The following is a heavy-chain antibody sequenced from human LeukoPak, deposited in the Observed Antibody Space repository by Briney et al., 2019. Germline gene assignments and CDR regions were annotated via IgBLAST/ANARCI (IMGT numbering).Heavy chain of an antibody. CDR3: ARVKWGSGWYGGYYFDY. D-gene: IGHD6-19*01. Sequence: PSETLSLTCAVYGGSFSGYYWSWIRQPPGKGLEWIGEINHSGSTNYNPSLKSRVTISVDTSKNQFSLKLSSVTAADTAVYYCARVKWGSGWYGGYYFDYWGQGTLVTVSS. CDR1: GGSFSGYY. V-gene: IGHV4-34*01. J-gene: IGHJ4*02. CDR2: INHSGST.